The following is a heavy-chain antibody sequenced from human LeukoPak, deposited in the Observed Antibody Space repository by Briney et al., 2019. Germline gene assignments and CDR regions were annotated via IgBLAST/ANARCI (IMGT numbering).Heavy chain of an antibody. CDR1: GYSISSGYY. Sequence: SETLSLTCTVSGYSISSGYYWGWIRQPPGKGLEWIGSIYHSGSTYYNPSLKSRVTISVDTSKNQFSLKLSSVTAADTAVYYCARDPIWFGELSEWGQGTMITVSS. J-gene: IGHJ3*01. D-gene: IGHD3-10*01. CDR3: ARDPIWFGELSE. CDR2: IYHSGST. V-gene: IGHV4-38-2*02.